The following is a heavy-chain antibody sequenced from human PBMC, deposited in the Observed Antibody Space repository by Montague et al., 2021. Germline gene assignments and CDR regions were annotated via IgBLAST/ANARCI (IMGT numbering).Heavy chain of an antibody. Sequence: TLSLTCTVSGASINSGGYYWSWIRQLPGEGLEVIGSIYYTGSTYSNPSLKSRVTISVNTSKSQFSLNLTSVTAADTAVYYCARQRVIVVTPAGFFDYWGQGTLVTVSS. CDR3: ARQRVIVVTPAGFFDY. D-gene: IGHD3-16*02. J-gene: IGHJ4*02. V-gene: IGHV4-31*03. CDR2: IYYTGST. CDR1: GASINSGGYY.